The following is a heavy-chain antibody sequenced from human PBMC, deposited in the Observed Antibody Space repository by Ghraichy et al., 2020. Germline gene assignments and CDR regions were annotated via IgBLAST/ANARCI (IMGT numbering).Heavy chain of an antibody. J-gene: IGHJ4*02. Sequence: GGSLRLSCAASGFTFDDNAMHWVRQVPGKGLEWVSVINGDDGGTYYVDSVRGRFTVSRDNGKNFLYLQMNSLSSEDTAFYYCARGRDNPRSWLTDYWGQGSLVTVSS. CDR2: INGDDGGT. CDR3: ARGRDNPRSWLTDY. V-gene: IGHV3-43*02. CDR1: GFTFDDNA. D-gene: IGHD3-10*01.